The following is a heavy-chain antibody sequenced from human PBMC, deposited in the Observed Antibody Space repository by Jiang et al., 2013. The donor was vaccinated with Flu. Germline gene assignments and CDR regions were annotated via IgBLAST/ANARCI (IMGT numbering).Heavy chain of an antibody. CDR2: INPNSGGT. D-gene: IGHD3-3*01. J-gene: IGHJ6*03. CDR1: GYTFTGYY. V-gene: IGHV1-2*02. CDR3: ASCIPPYYDFWSGPRDYYYMDV. Sequence: VQLVESGAEVKKPGASVKVSCKASGYTFTGYYMHWVRQAPGQGLEWMGWINPNSGGTNYAQKFQGRVTMTRDTSISTAYMELSRLRSDDTAVYYCASCIPPYYDFWSGPRDYYYMDVWGKGTTVTVSS.